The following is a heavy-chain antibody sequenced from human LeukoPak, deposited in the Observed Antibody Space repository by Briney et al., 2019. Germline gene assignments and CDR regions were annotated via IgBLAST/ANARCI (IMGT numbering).Heavy chain of an antibody. Sequence: GESLKISCKGSGYSFTSYWIGWVRQMPGKGLEWMGIIYPGDSDTRSSPSFQGQVTISADKSISPAYLKWSSLKVSDTAMYYCARVGNHYYYDSSGYSDYWGQGTLVTVSS. J-gene: IGHJ4*02. CDR1: GYSFTSYW. V-gene: IGHV5-51*01. D-gene: IGHD3-22*01. CDR2: IYPGDSDT. CDR3: ARVGNHYYYDSSGYSDY.